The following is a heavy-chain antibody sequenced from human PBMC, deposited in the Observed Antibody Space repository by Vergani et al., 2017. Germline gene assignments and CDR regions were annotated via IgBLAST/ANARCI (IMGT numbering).Heavy chain of an antibody. Sequence: QVQLQESGPGLVKPSETLSLTCTVSGGSISSYYWSWIRQPPGKGLEWIVYIYYSGSTNYNPSLKSRVTISVDTSKNQFSLKLSSVTAADTAVYYCARVRIWTYYDFWSGPNNYMDVWGKGTTVTVSS. CDR1: GGSISSYY. CDR2: IYYSGST. V-gene: IGHV4-59*01. CDR3: ARVRIWTYYDFWSGPNNYMDV. J-gene: IGHJ6*03. D-gene: IGHD3-3*01.